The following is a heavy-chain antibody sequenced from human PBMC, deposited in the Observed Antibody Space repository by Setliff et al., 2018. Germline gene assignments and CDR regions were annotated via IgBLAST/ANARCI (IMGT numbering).Heavy chain of an antibody. J-gene: IGHJ4*02. CDR3: ARGPPDFVVVPAAAKFDY. CDR2: NSV. CDR1: GYSFANYG. V-gene: IGHV1-18*01. D-gene: IGHD2-2*01. Sequence: ASVKVSCKTSGYSFANYGINWVRQAPGQGLEWMGWNSVYAREFQGRVTMTIDTPTSTAYMELWSLRSDDTAVYYCARGPPDFVVVPAAAKFDYWGPGTLVTVSS.